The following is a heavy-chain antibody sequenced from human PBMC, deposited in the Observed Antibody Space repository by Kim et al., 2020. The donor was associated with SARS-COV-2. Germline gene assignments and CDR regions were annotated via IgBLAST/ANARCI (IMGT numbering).Heavy chain of an antibody. J-gene: IGHJ4*02. V-gene: IGHV3-23*01. CDR3: AKIHPMAGSGY. CDR2: TGASGTRT. D-gene: IGHD6-19*01. CDR1: GFMFSTYA. Sequence: GGSLRLSCAASGFMFSTYAMNWVRQAPGKGLEWVSATGASGTRTYYADSVKGRFTISRDNSKNTLYLQMNSLRAEDTAIYYCAKIHPMAGSGYWGQGTLVTVSS.